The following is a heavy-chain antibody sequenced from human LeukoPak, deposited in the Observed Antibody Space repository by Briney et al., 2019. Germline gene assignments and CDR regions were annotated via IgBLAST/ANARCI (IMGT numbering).Heavy chain of an antibody. CDR1: GFTVSSSY. D-gene: IGHD3-10*01. V-gene: IGHV3-66*01. J-gene: IGHJ4*02. CDR3: ARALDHGSGTGGY. Sequence: GGSLRLSCAASGFTVSSSYISWVRQAPGKGLEWVSVMYSCGNTYYADSVKGRFTISRDKSKNTLYLQMNSLRAEDTAVYHCARALDHGSGTGGYWGQGTLVTVSS. CDR2: MYSCGNT.